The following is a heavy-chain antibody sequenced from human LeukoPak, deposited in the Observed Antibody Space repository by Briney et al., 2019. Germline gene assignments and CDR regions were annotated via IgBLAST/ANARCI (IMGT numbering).Heavy chain of an antibody. CDR1: GYTFTSYY. CDR2: INPSGGST. D-gene: IGHD3-10*01. J-gene: IGHJ5*02. CDR3: ASEKDGSGSYYNWFDP. Sequence: ASVKVSCKASGYTFTSYYMHWVRQAPGQGLEWMGIINPSGGSTSYAQKFQGRVTMTRDTSTSTVYMELSSLRSENTAVYYCASEKDGSGSYYNWFDPWGQRTLVTVSS. V-gene: IGHV1-46*01.